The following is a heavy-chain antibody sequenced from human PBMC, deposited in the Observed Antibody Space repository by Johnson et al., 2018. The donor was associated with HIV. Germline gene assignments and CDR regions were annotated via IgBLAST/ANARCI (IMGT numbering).Heavy chain of an antibody. CDR2: ISGSGGST. Sequence: VQLVESGGGVVRPGGSLRLSCAASGFTFRSYAMSWVRQAPGKGLEWVSGISGSGGSTYYADSVKGRFTISRDNSKNTLYLQMNSLRAEDTALYYCARDVKGAFDIWGQGTMVTVSS. CDR1: GFTFRSYA. V-gene: IGHV3-23*04. J-gene: IGHJ3*02. CDR3: ARDVKGAFDI.